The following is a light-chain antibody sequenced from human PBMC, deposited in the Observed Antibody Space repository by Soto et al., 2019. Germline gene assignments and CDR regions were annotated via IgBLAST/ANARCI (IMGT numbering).Light chain of an antibody. J-gene: IGLJ2*01. Sequence: QSVLTQPPTVSAAPGERVIIFCSGSSSTIGANYVSWYQQFPGTAPILLIYDNHHRPSGIPDRFSGSKSGTSATLVITGLQTGDEADYYCGTWDSNLNNGVVFGGGTKLTVL. V-gene: IGLV1-51*01. CDR2: DNH. CDR3: GTWDSNLNNGVV. CDR1: SSTIGANY.